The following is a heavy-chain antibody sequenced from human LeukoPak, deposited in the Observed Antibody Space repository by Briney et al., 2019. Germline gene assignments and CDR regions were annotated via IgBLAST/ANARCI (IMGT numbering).Heavy chain of an antibody. V-gene: IGHV1-2*02. CDR1: GYTFTGYY. CDR2: INPNSGGT. CDR3: AREIGSGWSIFDY. J-gene: IGHJ4*02. D-gene: IGHD6-19*01. Sequence: ASVKVSCKASGYTFTGYYMHWVRQAPGQGLEWMGWINPNSGGTNYAQKFQGRVTMTRDTSTSTAYMELSRLRSDDTAVYYCAREIGSGWSIFDYWGQGTLVTVSS.